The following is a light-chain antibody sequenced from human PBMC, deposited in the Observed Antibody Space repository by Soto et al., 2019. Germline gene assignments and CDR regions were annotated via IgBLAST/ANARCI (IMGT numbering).Light chain of an antibody. CDR2: AAS. V-gene: IGKV1-27*01. CDR3: QKYNTARLT. CDR1: QGISNY. J-gene: IGKJ4*01. Sequence: DIQMTQSPSSLSAPIGDRVTITCRASQGISNYLAWYQQQPGKVPKLLIYAASTLQSGVPSRFSGSGSGTDFTLTISRLQPEDVATYYCQKYNTARLTFGGGTKVDIK.